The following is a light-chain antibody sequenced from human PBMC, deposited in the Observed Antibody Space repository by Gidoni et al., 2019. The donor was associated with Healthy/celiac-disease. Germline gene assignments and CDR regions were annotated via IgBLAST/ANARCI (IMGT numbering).Light chain of an antibody. V-gene: IGKV1-5*03. CDR2: KAS. CDR1: QSISSW. Sequence: DIPMTQSPSPLSASVGDRVTITCRASQSISSWLAWYQQKPGKAPKLLIYKASSLESGVPSRFSGSGSGTEFTLTISSLQPDDFATYYCQQYNSDPVTFGQGTKLEIK. CDR3: QQYNSDPVT. J-gene: IGKJ2*01.